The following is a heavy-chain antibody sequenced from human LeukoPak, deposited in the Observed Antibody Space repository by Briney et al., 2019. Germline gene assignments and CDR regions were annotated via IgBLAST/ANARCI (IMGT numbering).Heavy chain of an antibody. CDR3: ARFSSSTRQPKDYYYYYGMDV. D-gene: IGHD2-2*01. CDR2: INPNSGGT. V-gene: IGHV1-2*02. CDR1: GYTFTGYY. J-gene: IGHJ6*02. Sequence: EASVKVSCKASGYTFTGYYMHWVRQAPGQGLEWMGWINPNSGGTNYAQKFQGRVIMTRDTSISTAYMELSRLRSDDTAVHYCARFSSSTRQPKDYYYYYGMDVWGQGTTVTVSS.